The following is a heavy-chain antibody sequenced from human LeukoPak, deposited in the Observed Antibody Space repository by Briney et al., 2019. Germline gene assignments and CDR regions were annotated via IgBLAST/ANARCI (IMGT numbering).Heavy chain of an antibody. CDR2: IWHNGSNK. CDR3: ARDGLSGYGLGLFDY. CDR1: GSTFSTYA. V-gene: IGHV3-33*01. J-gene: IGHJ4*02. Sequence: SGGSLRLSCAASGSTFSTYAMHWVRQAPGKGLEWVSLIWHNGSNKYYADSVKGRFTISRDNSKNTLYLEMNSLRAEDTAVYYCARDGLSGYGLGLFDYWGQGTLVAVSS. D-gene: IGHD5-12*01.